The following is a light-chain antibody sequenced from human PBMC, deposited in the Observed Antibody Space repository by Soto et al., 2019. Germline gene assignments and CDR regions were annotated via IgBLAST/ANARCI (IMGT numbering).Light chain of an antibody. CDR1: SGDIGDYKY. CDR2: DVS. Sequence: QSALTQPASVSGSPGQSITISCTGSSGDIGDYKYVSWYKQHPGKAPKLMIYDVSNRPSGVSNRFSASKSGNTASLTISGLQAEDGADYYCSSYTSTNFVIFGGGTKVTVL. CDR3: SSYTSTNFVI. V-gene: IGLV2-14*01. J-gene: IGLJ2*01.